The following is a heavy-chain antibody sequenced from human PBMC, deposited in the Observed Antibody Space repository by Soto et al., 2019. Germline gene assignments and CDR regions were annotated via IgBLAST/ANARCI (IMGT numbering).Heavy chain of an antibody. D-gene: IGHD3-16*01. V-gene: IGHV3-21*01. J-gene: IGHJ4*02. CDR1: GSTFSAYN. CDR3: ARSPGVGVRGAY. CDR2: ISAGSLFI. Sequence: EVQLVESGGGLVKPGESLRLSCAGSGSTFSAYNINWVRQAPGKGLEWVSSISAGSLFIYQPDSMKGRFTISRDDARNSVYLQMNSLTAEDTAVYYCARSPGVGVRGAYWGQGTLVTVSS.